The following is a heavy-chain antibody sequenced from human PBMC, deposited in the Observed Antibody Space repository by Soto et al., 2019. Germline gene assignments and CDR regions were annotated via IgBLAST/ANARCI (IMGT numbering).Heavy chain of an antibody. CDR2: IHHSGST. Sequence: QVQLQQWGAGLLKPSETLSLTCAVYGGSFSDYYWCWIRQPPGKGLEWIGEIHHSGSTNYNPSLKSRVTTSVDTSKNQFSLKLRSVTAADTAVYYCARGGAGVTENWFDPWGQGTLVTVSS. J-gene: IGHJ5*02. CDR3: ARGGAGVTENWFDP. V-gene: IGHV4-34*01. D-gene: IGHD3-10*01. CDR1: GGSFSDYY.